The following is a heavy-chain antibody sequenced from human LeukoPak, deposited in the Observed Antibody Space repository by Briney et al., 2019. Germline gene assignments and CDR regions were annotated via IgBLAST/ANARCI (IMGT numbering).Heavy chain of an antibody. CDR2: ISGDGVSP. CDR1: GFTLSIYN. J-gene: IGHJ4*02. CDR3: ARDPGAFPYFFDC. D-gene: IGHD4/OR15-4a*01. V-gene: IGHV3-23*01. Sequence: GGSLRLSCAASGFTLSIYNMNWVRQAPGKGLECVSAISGDGVSPYYADSVRGRFTISRDNSKNTLYLQMNSLRVEDTAVYFCARDPGAFPYFFDCWGQGTLVTVSS.